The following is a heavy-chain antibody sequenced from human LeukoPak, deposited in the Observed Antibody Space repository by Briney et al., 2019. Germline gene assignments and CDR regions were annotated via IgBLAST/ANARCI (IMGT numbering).Heavy chain of an antibody. CDR3: ARDNSVGDNAWWFDP. J-gene: IGHJ5*02. Sequence: ASVKVSCKASGYTFTNYYMHWVRQAPGQGLEWMGLINPTGGSTGYAQKFQGRVTMTRDMSTSTDYMELSSLRSEDTAIYYCARDNSVGDNAWWFDPWGQGTLVTVSS. CDR2: INPTGGST. D-gene: IGHD1-26*01. CDR1: GYTFTNYY. V-gene: IGHV1-46*01.